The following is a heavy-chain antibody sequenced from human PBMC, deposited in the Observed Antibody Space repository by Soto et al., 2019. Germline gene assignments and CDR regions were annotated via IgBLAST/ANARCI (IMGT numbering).Heavy chain of an antibody. CDR2: IWYDGSNK. J-gene: IGHJ3*02. Sequence: PGGSLRLSCAASGFTFSSYGMHWVRQAPGKGLEWVAVIWYDGSNKYYADSVKGRLTISRDNSKNTLYLQMNSLRAEDTAVYYCASQIVSEIVVVPAATERRIESAFDIWGQGTMVTVSS. CDR1: GFTFSSYG. D-gene: IGHD2-2*01. CDR3: ASQIVSEIVVVPAATERRIESAFDI. V-gene: IGHV3-33*01.